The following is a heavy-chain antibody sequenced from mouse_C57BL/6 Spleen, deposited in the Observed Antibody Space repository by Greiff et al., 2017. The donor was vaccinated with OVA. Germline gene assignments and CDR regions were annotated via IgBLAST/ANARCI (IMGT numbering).Heavy chain of an antibody. V-gene: IGHV1-69*01. Sequence: VKLQQPGAELVMPGASVKLSCKASGYTFTSYWMHWVKQRPGQGLEWIGEIDPSDSYTNYNQKFKGKSTLTVDKSSSTAYMQLSSLTSEDSAVYYCARQGMGDYAMDYWGQGTSVTVSS. CDR1: GYTFTSYW. CDR3: ARQGMGDYAMDY. CDR2: IDPSDSYT. J-gene: IGHJ4*01. D-gene: IGHD2-10*02.